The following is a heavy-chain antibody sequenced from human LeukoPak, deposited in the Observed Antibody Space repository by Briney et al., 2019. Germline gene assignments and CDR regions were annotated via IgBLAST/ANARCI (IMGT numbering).Heavy chain of an antibody. D-gene: IGHD3-22*01. J-gene: IGHJ3*02. CDR2: ISGSGGST. CDR1: GFTFSSYA. V-gene: IGHV3-23*01. Sequence: GGSLRLSCAASGFTFSSYAMSWVRQAPGKGLEWVSAISGSGGSTYYADSVKGRFTISRDNAKNSLYLQMNSLRAEDTAVYYCAREEDYIDSSGYYLSAFDMWGQGTMVTVSS. CDR3: AREEDYIDSSGYYLSAFDM.